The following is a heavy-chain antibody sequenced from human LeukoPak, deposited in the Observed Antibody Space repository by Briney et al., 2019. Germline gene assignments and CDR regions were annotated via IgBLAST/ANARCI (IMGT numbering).Heavy chain of an antibody. V-gene: IGHV4-4*07. Sequence: SETLSLTCTVSGGSISSYYWSRIRQPAGKGLERIGRIYTSGSTNYNPSLKSRVTMSVDTSKNQFSLKLSSVTAADTAVYYCASGAGGWLQFDYWGQGTLVTVSS. CDR2: IYTSGST. J-gene: IGHJ4*02. CDR3: ASGAGGWLQFDY. CDR1: GGSISSYY. D-gene: IGHD5-24*01.